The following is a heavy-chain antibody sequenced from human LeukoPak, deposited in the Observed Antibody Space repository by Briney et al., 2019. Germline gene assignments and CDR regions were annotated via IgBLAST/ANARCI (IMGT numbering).Heavy chain of an antibody. Sequence: PGGSLRLSCAASGFTFSSYGMHWVRQAPGKGLEWMAVIWYDGSDKYYTDSVKGRFTISRDNSKNTLYLQMNSLRAEDTAIYYCARAGDAFDIWGQGTMVTVSS. CDR3: ARAGDAFDI. J-gene: IGHJ3*02. V-gene: IGHV3-33*01. CDR2: IWYDGSDK. CDR1: GFTFSSYG.